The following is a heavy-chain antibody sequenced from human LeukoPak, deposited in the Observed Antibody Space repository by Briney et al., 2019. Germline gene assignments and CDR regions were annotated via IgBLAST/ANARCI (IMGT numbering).Heavy chain of an antibody. CDR1: GGSISSYY. V-gene: IGHV4-59*08. Sequence: ETLSLTCTGSGGSISSYYWSWIRQPPGKGLEWIGYIYYSGSTNYNPSLKSRVTISVDTSKNQFSLKLSSVTAADTAVYYCARLGDIDYWGQGTLVTVSS. CDR2: IYYSGST. D-gene: IGHD2-21*01. CDR3: ARLGDIDY. J-gene: IGHJ4*02.